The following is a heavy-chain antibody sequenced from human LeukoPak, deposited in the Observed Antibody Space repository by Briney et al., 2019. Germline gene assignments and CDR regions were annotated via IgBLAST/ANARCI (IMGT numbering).Heavy chain of an antibody. Sequence: SETLSLTCTVSGGSISGYYWSWIRQPPGKGLEWIGEINHSGSTNYNPSLKSRVTISVDTSKNQFSLKLSSVTAADTAVYYCARECSSTSCYSYWGQGTLVTVSS. J-gene: IGHJ4*02. CDR2: INHSGST. V-gene: IGHV4-34*01. CDR1: GGSISGYY. CDR3: ARECSSTSCYSY. D-gene: IGHD2-2*02.